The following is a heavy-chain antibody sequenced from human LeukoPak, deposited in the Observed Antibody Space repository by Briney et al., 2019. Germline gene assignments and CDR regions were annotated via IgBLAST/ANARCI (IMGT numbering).Heavy chain of an antibody. Sequence: SETLSLTCTVSGGSISSSSYYWGWIRQPPGKGLEWIGSIYYSGSTYYNPSLKSRVTMSVDTSKNQFSLKLSSVTAADTAVYYCARDLYYYDSSGYYIFDYWGQGTLVTVSS. D-gene: IGHD3-22*01. V-gene: IGHV4-39*07. CDR3: ARDLYYYDSSGYYIFDY. CDR2: IYYSGST. CDR1: GGSISSSSYY. J-gene: IGHJ4*02.